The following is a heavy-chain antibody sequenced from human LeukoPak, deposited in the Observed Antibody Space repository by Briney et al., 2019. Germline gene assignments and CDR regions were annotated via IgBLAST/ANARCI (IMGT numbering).Heavy chain of an antibody. CDR3: ARDLVLYGDY. D-gene: IGHD4-17*01. V-gene: IGHV3-23*01. J-gene: IGHJ4*02. CDR1: GFTFSSYA. CDR2: ISGSGGST. Sequence: PGGSLRLSCAASGFTFSSYAMSWVRQAPGKGLEWVSAISGSGGSTYYADSVKGRFTISRDNAKNSLYLQMNSLRAEDTAVYYCARDLVLYGDYWGQGTLVTVSS.